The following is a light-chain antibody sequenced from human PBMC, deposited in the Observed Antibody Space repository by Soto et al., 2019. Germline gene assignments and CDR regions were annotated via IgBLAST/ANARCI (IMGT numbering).Light chain of an antibody. CDR3: QQSFSPPPT. CDR2: AAS. Sequence: DIQMTQSPSSLSASVGDRVTITCRTSQSITTYLNWFQQKPGKAPKLLVYAASSLQSGVPSRFSGSGSGTDFPLKISSLQPKDFATYYCQQSFSPPPTFGPGTKGDIK. J-gene: IGKJ3*01. V-gene: IGKV1-39*01. CDR1: QSITTY.